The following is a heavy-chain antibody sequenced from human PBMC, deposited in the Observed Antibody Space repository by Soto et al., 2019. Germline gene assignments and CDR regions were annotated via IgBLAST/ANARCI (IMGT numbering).Heavy chain of an antibody. CDR3: ASWGYGDQIPDY. D-gene: IGHD4-17*01. CDR2: IYSGGST. J-gene: IGHJ4*02. V-gene: IGHV3-66*01. CDR1: GFTVSSNY. Sequence: EVQLVESGGGLVQPGGSLRLSCAASGFTVSSNYMSWVRQAPGKGLEWVSVIYSGGSTYYADSVKGRFTISRDNSKNTLYLQMNSLRAEDTAVCYCASWGYGDQIPDYWGQGTLVTVSS.